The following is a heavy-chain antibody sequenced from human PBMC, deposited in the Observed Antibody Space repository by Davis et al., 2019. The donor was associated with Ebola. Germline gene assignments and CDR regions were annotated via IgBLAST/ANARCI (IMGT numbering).Heavy chain of an antibody. CDR3: ARVREYGMDV. V-gene: IGHV3-21*01. Sequence: PGGSLRLSCAASGFTFRNYAMNWVRQAPGKGLEWVSSISSSGILKYYADSVKGRFTISRDNAKNSLFLQMNSLRAEDTAVYYCARVREYGMDVWGKGTTVTVSS. CDR1: GFTFRNYA. J-gene: IGHJ6*04. CDR2: ISSSGILK. D-gene: IGHD1-26*01.